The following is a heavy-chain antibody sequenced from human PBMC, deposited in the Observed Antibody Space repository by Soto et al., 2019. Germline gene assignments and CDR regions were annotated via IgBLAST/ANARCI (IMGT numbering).Heavy chain of an antibody. V-gene: IGHV6-1*01. CDR2: TFYRSRWYS. CDR3: ARAGSTMYRLHHHFDY. J-gene: IGHJ4*02. CDR1: GDSVSTNSGA. D-gene: IGHD3-9*01. Sequence: SPTLSLPCAISGDSVSTNSGAWNWIRQSPSRGLEWLGRTFYRSRWYSDYADAVKGRIKINSDTSKNQFSLQLSSVTPEDTAVYYCARAGSTMYRLHHHFDYWGQGTLVTVSS.